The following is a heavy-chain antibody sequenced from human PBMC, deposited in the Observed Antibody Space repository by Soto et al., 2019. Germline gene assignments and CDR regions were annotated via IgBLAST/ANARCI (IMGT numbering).Heavy chain of an antibody. CDR2: ISYDGSEK. Sequence: QAQLVESGGGVVQPGRSLRLSCAASGFTFSSYAMHWVRQAPGKGLEWVAVISYDGSEKHHADSVKGRFTISRDNSKNTLYRQMDSLRPEDTAVYYCARADAWALPGYRFDYWGQGTLITVSS. CDR1: GFTFSSYA. J-gene: IGHJ4*02. D-gene: IGHD3-16*02. V-gene: IGHV3-30-3*01. CDR3: ARADAWALPGYRFDY.